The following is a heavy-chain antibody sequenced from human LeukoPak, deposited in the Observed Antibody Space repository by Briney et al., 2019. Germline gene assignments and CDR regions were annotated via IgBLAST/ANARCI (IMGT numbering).Heavy chain of an antibody. CDR2: ISYDGSNK. V-gene: IGHV3-30-3*01. CDR1: GFTFSSYA. CDR3: ARDFALCTSCYSGRENPLDY. D-gene: IGHD2-2*02. J-gene: IGHJ4*02. Sequence: PGGSLRLSCAASGFTFSSYAMHWVRQAPGKGLEWVAVISYDGSNKYYADSVKGRFTISRDNSENTLYLQMNSLRAEDTAVYYCARDFALCTSCYSGRENPLDYWGQGTLVTVSS.